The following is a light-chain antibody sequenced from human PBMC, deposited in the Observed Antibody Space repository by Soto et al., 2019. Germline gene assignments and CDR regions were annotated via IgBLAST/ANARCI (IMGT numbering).Light chain of an antibody. CDR3: SSYSSVSTYI. V-gene: IGLV2-14*01. CDR1: NSDVGGYNY. Sequence: QSALTQPASVSGSPGQSITISCTGTNSDVGGYNYVSWYQHHPGKAPQLMIYEVNNRPSGVSNRFSGSKSGNTASLTISGLQAEDEADYYCSSYSSVSTYIFGSGTKVTVL. CDR2: EVN. J-gene: IGLJ1*01.